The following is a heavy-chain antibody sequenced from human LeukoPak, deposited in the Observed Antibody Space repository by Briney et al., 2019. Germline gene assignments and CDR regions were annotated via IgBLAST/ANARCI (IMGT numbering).Heavy chain of an antibody. CDR2: IYSGGST. CDR3: ARDLATLRDY. J-gene: IGHJ4*02. V-gene: IGHV3-53*01. Sequence: GGSLRLSCAASGFTVSSNYMSWVRQAPGKGLEWVSVIYSGGSTYYADSVEGRFTISRDNSKNTLYLQMNSLRAEDTAVYYCARDLATLRDYWGQGTLVTVSS. CDR1: GFTVSSNY.